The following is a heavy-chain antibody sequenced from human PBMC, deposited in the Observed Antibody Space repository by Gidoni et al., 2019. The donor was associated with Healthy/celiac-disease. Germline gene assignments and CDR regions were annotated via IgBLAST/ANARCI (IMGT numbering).Heavy chain of an antibody. J-gene: IGHJ4*02. D-gene: IGHD2-15*01. V-gene: IGHV3-7*03. CDR2: IKQDGSEK. Sequence: EVQLAVSWGGLVHLGGSLNRSRAAPGFTLSTHWMSWVRQAPGKGLEWVAKIKQDGSEKFYVDSVKGRFTISRDNAKNSLYLQMNSLRAEDTAVYYCARASSYCSGGSCYSPYWGQGTLVTVSS. CDR1: GFTLSTHW. CDR3: ARASSYCSGGSCYSPY.